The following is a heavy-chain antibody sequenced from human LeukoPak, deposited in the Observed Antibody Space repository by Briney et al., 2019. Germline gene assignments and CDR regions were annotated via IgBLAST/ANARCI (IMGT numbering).Heavy chain of an antibody. Sequence: PSETLSLTCTVSGGSIRSYYWSWIRQPPGKGLEWIGYIYYSGSTNYNPSLKSRVTISVDKSKNQFSLKLSSVTAADTAVYYCARAGTAMVYFDYWGQGTLVTVSS. CDR1: GGSIRSYY. D-gene: IGHD5-18*01. CDR3: ARAGTAMVYFDY. CDR2: IYYSGST. V-gene: IGHV4-59*12. J-gene: IGHJ4*02.